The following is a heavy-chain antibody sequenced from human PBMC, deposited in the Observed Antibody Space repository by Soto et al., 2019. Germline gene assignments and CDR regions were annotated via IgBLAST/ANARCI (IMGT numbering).Heavy chain of an antibody. J-gene: IGHJ6*02. D-gene: IGHD2-2*01. CDR3: TTDSADIVVVPATYGMDV. V-gene: IGHV3-15*05. Sequence: VGSLRLSCAVSGFTFSKAWMTWVRQAPEKGLEWVGRIKSIADGGTTDYSAPVKGRFTISRDDSKNTLYLQMNSLKVEDTGVYYCTTDSADIVVVPATYGMDVWGQGTTVTV. CDR2: IKSIADGGTT. CDR1: GFTFSKAW.